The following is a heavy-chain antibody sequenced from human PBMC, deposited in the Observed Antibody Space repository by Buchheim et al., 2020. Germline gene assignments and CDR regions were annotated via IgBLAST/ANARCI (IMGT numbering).Heavy chain of an antibody. CDR3: AKGGDYGFMDD. Sequence: QVQLVESGGGVVQPGRSLRLSCAASGFTFSSYGMHWVRQAPGKGLEWVAVISYDGSNKYYADSVKGRFTISRDNSKNTLYLQMNSLRAEDTAVYYCAKGGDYGFMDDWGQGTT. J-gene: IGHJ6*02. CDR2: ISYDGSNK. CDR1: GFTFSSYG. D-gene: IGHD4-17*01. V-gene: IGHV3-30*18.